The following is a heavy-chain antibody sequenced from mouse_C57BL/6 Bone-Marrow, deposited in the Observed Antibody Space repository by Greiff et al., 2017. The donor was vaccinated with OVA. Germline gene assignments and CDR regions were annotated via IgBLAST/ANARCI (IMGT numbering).Heavy chain of an antibody. V-gene: IGHV5-2*03. J-gene: IGHJ3*01. CDR3: ARQGMDYGSSYGAY. CDR2: INSDGGST. CDR1: EYEFPSHD. D-gene: IGHD1-1*01. Sequence: EVMLVESGGGLVQPGESLKLSCESNEYEFPSHDMSWVRKTPEKRLELVAAINSDGGSTYYPDTMERRFIISRDNTKKTLYLQMSSLRSEDTAVYYGARQGMDYGSSYGAYWGQGTLVTVSA.